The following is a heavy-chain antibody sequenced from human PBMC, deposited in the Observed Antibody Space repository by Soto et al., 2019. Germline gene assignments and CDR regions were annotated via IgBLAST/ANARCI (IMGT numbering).Heavy chain of an antibody. CDR3: TRASGSYYVANFDY. J-gene: IGHJ4*02. D-gene: IGHD1-26*01. Sequence: GGSLRLSCTASGFTFGDYAMSWVRQAPGKGLEWVGFIRSKAYGGTTEYAASVKGRFTISRDDSKSIAYLQMNSLKTEDTAVYYCTRASGSYYVANFDYWGQGTLVTVPS. V-gene: IGHV3-49*04. CDR1: GFTFGDYA. CDR2: IRSKAYGGTT.